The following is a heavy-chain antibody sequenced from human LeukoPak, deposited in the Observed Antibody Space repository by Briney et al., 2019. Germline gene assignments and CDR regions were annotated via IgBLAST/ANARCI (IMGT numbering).Heavy chain of an antibody. CDR2: INPNSGGT. D-gene: IGHD3-10*01. J-gene: IGHJ4*02. CDR3: ARVGHHMVRGVTPFAY. V-gene: IGHV1-2*02. Sequence: GASVKVSCKASVYTLSGYYMRWVRQAPGRGVEWMGWINPNSGGTNYAQKFQGRVTMTRDTSISTAYIELSRLRSDATDVYYCARVGHHMVRGVTPFAYWGQGPLVTVSS. CDR1: VYTLSGYY.